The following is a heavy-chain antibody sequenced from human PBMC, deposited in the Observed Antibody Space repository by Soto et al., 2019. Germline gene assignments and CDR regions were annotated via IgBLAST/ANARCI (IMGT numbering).Heavy chain of an antibody. CDR2: IIPIFGTA. D-gene: IGHD6-6*01. Sequence: GASVKVSFKASGGTFNSYAISWVRQAPGQGLEWMGGIIPIFGTANYAQKFQGRVTITADESTSTAYMELSSLRSEDTAVYYCARDEYSSHYYYYYGMDVWGQGTTVTVSS. CDR3: ARDEYSSHYYYYYGMDV. CDR1: GGTFNSYA. V-gene: IGHV1-69*13. J-gene: IGHJ6*02.